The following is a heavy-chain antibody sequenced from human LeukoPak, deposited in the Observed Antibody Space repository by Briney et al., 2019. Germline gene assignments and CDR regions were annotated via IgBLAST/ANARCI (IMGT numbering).Heavy chain of an antibody. J-gene: IGHJ4*02. CDR3: ARERLLWFGERRVGYYFDY. V-gene: IGHV3-53*01. CDR2: IYSGGST. CDR1: GFTVSSNY. Sequence: GGSLRLSCAASGFTVSSNYMSWVRQAPGKGLEWVSVIYSGGSTYYADSVKGRFTISRDNSKNTLYPQMNSLRAEDTAVYYCARERLLWFGERRVGYYFDYWGQGTLVTVSS. D-gene: IGHD3-10*01.